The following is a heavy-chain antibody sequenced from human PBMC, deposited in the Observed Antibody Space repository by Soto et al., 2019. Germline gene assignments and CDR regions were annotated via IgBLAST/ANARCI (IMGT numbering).Heavy chain of an antibody. V-gene: IGHV4-30-4*01. Sequence: SETLSLTCTVSGGSISIGDYYWSWIRHPPGKGLEWIGYIYYSGSTYYNPSLKSRVTISVDTSKNQFSLKLSSVTAADTAVYYCARVSTVTTRDFDYWGQGTLVTVSS. CDR3: ARVSTVTTRDFDY. D-gene: IGHD4-17*01. J-gene: IGHJ4*02. CDR2: IYYSGST. CDR1: GGSISIGDYY.